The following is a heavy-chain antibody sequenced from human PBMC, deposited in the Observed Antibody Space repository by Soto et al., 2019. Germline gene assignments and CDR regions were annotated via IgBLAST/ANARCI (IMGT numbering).Heavy chain of an antibody. Sequence: QVQLQESGPGLVKPSQTLSLTCTVSGGSISSDDYYWSWIRQPPGKGLEWIGYIYYSGSTYYNPSLKRRVTISVDPSKHRFSLKLSCVTAADTAVYYCYRAPGGTGVDFWGQGPLVTVSS. J-gene: IGHJ4*02. CDR1: GGSISSDDYY. CDR2: IYYSGST. V-gene: IGHV4-30-4*01. D-gene: IGHD6-13*01. CDR3: YRAPGGTGVDF.